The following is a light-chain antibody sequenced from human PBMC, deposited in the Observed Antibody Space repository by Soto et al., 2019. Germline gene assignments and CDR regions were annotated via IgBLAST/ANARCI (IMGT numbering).Light chain of an antibody. J-gene: IGKJ5*01. CDR1: QSISSSN. V-gene: IGKV3-20*01. CDR2: GAF. Sequence: EIVLTQSPGTLSLSPGERATLSCRASQSISSSNLAWYQQRYGQAPRLLIYGAFSRATDIPDRFSGSGSGTDFTLTINRLWSVYFAVYFYQQYGSSPTVTFGQETRLEIQ. CDR3: QQYGSSPTVT.